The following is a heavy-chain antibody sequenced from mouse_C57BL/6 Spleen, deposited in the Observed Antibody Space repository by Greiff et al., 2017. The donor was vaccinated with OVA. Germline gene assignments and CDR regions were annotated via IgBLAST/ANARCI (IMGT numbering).Heavy chain of an antibody. Sequence: VQLQQPGAELVKPGASVKLSCKASGYTFTSYWMHWVKQRPGRGLEWIGRIDPNSGGTKYNEKFKSKATLTVDKPSTTAYVQLSSLTSEDSAVYDWARRGQGGKGDYFDYWGQGTTLTVSS. CDR3: ARRGQGGKGDYFDY. J-gene: IGHJ2*01. D-gene: IGHD6-1*01. CDR2: IDPNSGGT. V-gene: IGHV1-72*01. CDR1: GYTFTSYW.